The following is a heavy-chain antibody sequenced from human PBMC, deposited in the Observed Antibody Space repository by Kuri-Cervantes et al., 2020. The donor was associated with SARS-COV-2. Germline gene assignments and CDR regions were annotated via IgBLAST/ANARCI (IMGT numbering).Heavy chain of an antibody. V-gene: IGHV3-21*01. CDR1: GFTFSSYS. CDR3: ARAVFRWELPGAFDI. Sequence: GESLKISCAASGFTFSSYSMNWVRQAPGKGLEWVSSISSSSSYIYYADSVKGRFTISRDNAKNSLYLQMNSLRAEDTAVYYCARAVFRWELPGAFDIWGQGTMVTVSS. D-gene: IGHD1-26*01. J-gene: IGHJ3*02. CDR2: ISSSSSYI.